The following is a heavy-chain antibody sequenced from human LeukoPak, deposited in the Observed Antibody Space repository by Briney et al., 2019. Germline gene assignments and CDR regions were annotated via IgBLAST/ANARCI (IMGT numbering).Heavy chain of an antibody. V-gene: IGHV3-23*01. Sequence: PGVSLRLSCAASGFTFSSYAMNWVRQAPGKGLEWVSGITDSGDNTYYADSVKGRFTISRDNSNNMVYLQMNSLRVEDMAKYYCAKAAGGTYYRVFDYWGQGILVTVSS. D-gene: IGHD1-26*01. CDR2: ITDSGDNT. CDR3: AKAAGGTYYRVFDY. J-gene: IGHJ4*02. CDR1: GFTFSSYA.